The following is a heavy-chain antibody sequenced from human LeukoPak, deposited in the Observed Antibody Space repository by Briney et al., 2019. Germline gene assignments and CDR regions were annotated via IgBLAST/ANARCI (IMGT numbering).Heavy chain of an antibody. J-gene: IGHJ6*03. CDR1: GYTFTSY. V-gene: IGHV1-18*01. Sequence: ASVKVSCKASGYTFTSYVSWVRLAPGQGLEWMGWINTYNGNTYYAQKLQSRVTMTTDTSTSTVYMDLRSLRSDDTAVYYCARNREQIQVWLTGTYSFYYYMDVWGKGTTVTVSS. D-gene: IGHD5-18*01. CDR3: ARNREQIQVWLTGTYSFYYYMDV. CDR2: INTYNGNT.